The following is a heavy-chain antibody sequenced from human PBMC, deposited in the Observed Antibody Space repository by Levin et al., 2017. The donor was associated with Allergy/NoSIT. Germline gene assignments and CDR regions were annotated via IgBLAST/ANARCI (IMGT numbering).Heavy chain of an antibody. J-gene: IGHJ4*02. CDR2: ISGSGGST. CDR1: GFTFSSYA. Sequence: GGSLRLSCAASGFTFSSYAMSWVRQAPGKGLEWVSAISGSGGSTYYADSVKGRFTISRDNSKNTLYLQMNSLRAEDTAVYYCAKAPIAVAGSGVGYYFDYWGQGTLVTVSS. D-gene: IGHD6-19*01. CDR3: AKAPIAVAGSGVGYYFDY. V-gene: IGHV3-23*01.